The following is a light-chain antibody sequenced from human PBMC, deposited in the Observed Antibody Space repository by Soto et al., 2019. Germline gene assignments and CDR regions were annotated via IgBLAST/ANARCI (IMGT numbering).Light chain of an antibody. J-gene: IGKJ4*01. V-gene: IGKV3-15*01. CDR3: QKYYTLPLT. Sequence: EIVMTQSPATLSVSPGERATLSCRASQSVSSSLAWYQHKPGQAPRLLIYGASTRATGISARFSGSGSGTDFTLTISSLESVDFAVYYCQKYYTLPLTFGVWTKLDI. CDR2: GAS. CDR1: QSVSSS.